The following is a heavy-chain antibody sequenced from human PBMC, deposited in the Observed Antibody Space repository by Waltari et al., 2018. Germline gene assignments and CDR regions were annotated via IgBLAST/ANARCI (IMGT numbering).Heavy chain of an antibody. CDR1: GGSISSYY. J-gene: IGHJ5*02. D-gene: IGHD5-12*01. V-gene: IGHV4-59*01. CDR2: IYYSGST. Sequence: QVQLQESGPGLVKPSETLSLTCTVSGGSISSYYWRWIRQPPGKGLEWIGYIYYSGSTNYNPSLKSRVTISVDTSKNQFSLKLSSVTAADTAVYYCARLRGRGSGYDFLSTWGQGTLVTVSS. CDR3: ARLRGRGSGYDFLST.